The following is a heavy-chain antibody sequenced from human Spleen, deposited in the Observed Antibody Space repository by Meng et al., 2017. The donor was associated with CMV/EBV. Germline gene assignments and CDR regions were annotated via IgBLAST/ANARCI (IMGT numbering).Heavy chain of an antibody. V-gene: IGHV1-8*01. CDR1: VYTFTSSD. D-gene: IGHD6-19*01. Sequence: QFQLVQSGAEVKKPGASVKVSCKASVYTFTSSDINWVRQATGQGLEWMGWINPNTGNTGYAQKFQGRVTLTRSTSISTAYMELSSLRSEDTAVYYCALTVAAGYWGQGTLVTVSS. J-gene: IGHJ4*02. CDR3: ALTVAAGY. CDR2: INPNTGNT.